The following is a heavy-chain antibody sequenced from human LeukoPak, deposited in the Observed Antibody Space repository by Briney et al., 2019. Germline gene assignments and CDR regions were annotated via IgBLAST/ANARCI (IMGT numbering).Heavy chain of an antibody. CDR2: ISYDGSNK. V-gene: IGHV3-30-3*01. CDR1: GFTFSSYA. Sequence: PGGSLRLSCAASGFTFSSYAMHWVRQAPGKGLEWVAAISYDGSNKYYADSVKGRFTISRDNSKNTLYLQMNSLRAEDTAVYYCARALGHYDSSGYYLNYWGQGTLVTVSS. J-gene: IGHJ4*02. D-gene: IGHD3-22*01. CDR3: ARALGHYDSSGYYLNY.